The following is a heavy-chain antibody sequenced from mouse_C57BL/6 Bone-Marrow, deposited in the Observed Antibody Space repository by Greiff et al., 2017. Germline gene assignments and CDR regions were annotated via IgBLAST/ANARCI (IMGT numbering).Heavy chain of an antibody. CDR1: GFTFSSYG. V-gene: IGHV5-6*01. CDR2: ISSGGSYT. J-gene: IGHJ1*03. D-gene: IGHD1-1*01. CDR3: ARLVYYGSRHWYLDV. Sequence: EVKVVESGGDLVKPGGSLKLSCAASGFTFSSYGMSWVRQTPDKRLEWVATISSGGSYTYYPDSVKGRFTISRDNAKNTLYLQRSSLKSEDTAMYYGARLVYYGSRHWYLDVWGTGTTVTVSS.